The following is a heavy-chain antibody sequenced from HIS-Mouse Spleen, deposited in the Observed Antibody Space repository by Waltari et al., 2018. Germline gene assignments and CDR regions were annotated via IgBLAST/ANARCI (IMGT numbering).Heavy chain of an antibody. V-gene: IGHV4-39*07. J-gene: IGHJ2*01. CDR3: AREIPYSSSWYDWYFDL. CDR1: GGSISSSRSY. CDR2: IYYSGST. D-gene: IGHD6-13*01. Sequence: QLPLQESGPGLVKPSETLSLTCTVSGGSISSSRSYWGWIRQPPGKGLEWIGSIYYSGSTYYNPSLKSRVTISVDTSKNQFSLKLSSVTAADTAVYYCAREIPYSSSWYDWYFDLWGRGTLVTVSS.